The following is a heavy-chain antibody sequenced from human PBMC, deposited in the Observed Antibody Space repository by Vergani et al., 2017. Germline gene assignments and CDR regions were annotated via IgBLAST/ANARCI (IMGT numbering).Heavy chain of an antibody. CDR1: GDSISSGNN. Sequence: QLQLQESGPGLVKPSETLSLTCAVSGDSISSGNNWGWIRQPPGKGLEWIGYMYHSGSTNYNPSLETRVTISGDTSKNQFSLKLNSVTAADTAVYYCGRVADFYGLGSRLLDLWGQGILVTVSS. V-gene: IGHV4-38-2*01. CDR2: MYHSGST. D-gene: IGHD3-10*01. CDR3: GRVADFYGLGSRLLDL. J-gene: IGHJ5*02.